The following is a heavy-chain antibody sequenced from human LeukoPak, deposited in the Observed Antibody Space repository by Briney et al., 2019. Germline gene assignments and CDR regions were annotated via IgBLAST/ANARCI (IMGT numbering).Heavy chain of an antibody. V-gene: IGHV3-11*06. CDR3: ARVGYDYPFDY. Sequence: GGSLRLSCAASGFTFSDYYMSWIRQAPGKGLEWVSSISSSSSYIYYADSVKGRFTISRDNAKNSLYLQMNSLRAEDTAVYYCARVGYDYPFDYWGQGTLVTVSS. D-gene: IGHD5-12*01. CDR2: ISSSSSYI. J-gene: IGHJ4*02. CDR1: GFTFSDYY.